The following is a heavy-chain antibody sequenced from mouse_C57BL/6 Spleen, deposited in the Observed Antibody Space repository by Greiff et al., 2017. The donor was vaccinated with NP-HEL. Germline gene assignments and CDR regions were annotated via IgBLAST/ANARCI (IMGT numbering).Heavy chain of an antibody. V-gene: IGHV1-52*01. J-gene: IGHJ2*01. Sequence: QVQLQQPGAELVRPGSSVKLSCKASGYTFTSYWMHWVKQRPIQGLEWIGNIDPSDSETHYNQKFKDKATLTVDKSSSTAYMQLSSLTSEDSAVYYCARDGGRRNYFDYWGQGTTLTVSS. CDR1: GYTFTSYW. CDR2: IDPSDSET. CDR3: ARDGGRRNYFDY. D-gene: IGHD2-3*01.